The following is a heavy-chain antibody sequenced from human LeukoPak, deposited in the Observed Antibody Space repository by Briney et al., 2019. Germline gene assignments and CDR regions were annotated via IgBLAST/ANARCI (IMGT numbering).Heavy chain of an antibody. J-gene: IGHJ4*02. CDR1: GFTFRNFG. D-gene: IGHD5-18*01. CDR2: ISYDGGNK. Sequence: GGSLRLSCAASGFTFRNFGMHWVRQAPGKGLEWVASISYDGGNKYYADSVKGRFTISRDNSKNALYLQMNSLRAEDTAVYYCARGRNTGRQFYFDYWGQGTLVTVAS. V-gene: IGHV3-30*02. CDR3: ARGRNTGRQFYFDY.